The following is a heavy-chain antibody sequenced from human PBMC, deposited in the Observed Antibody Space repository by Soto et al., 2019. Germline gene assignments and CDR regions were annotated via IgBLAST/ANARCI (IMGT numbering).Heavy chain of an antibody. D-gene: IGHD3-22*01. CDR3: ARLPYYYDSSGYNYYYYGMDV. V-gene: IGHV5-10-1*01. J-gene: IGHJ6*02. CDR1: GYIFTSYW. Sequence: PGESLKISCNGSGYIFTSYWISWVRQMPGKGLEWMGRIDPSDSYTNYSPSFQGHVTISADKSISTAYLQWSSLKASDTAMYYCARLPYYYDSSGYNYYYYGMDVWGQGTTVTVSS. CDR2: IDPSDSYT.